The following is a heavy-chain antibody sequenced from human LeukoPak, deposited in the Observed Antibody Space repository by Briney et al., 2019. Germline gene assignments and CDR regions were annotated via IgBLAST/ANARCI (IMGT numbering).Heavy chain of an antibody. CDR2: IYYTGST. V-gene: IGHV4-59*01. CDR1: NYSISSGYY. J-gene: IGHJ5*02. Sequence: KPSETLSLTCAVSNYSISSGYYWTWIRQSPGKGLEWIGQIYYTGSTYYNPSLKRRVTISVDTSRNQFSLNLTSVTAADTAVYYCARGGTYNDILSFDPWGQGTLVTVSS. D-gene: IGHD3-9*01. CDR3: ARGGTYNDILSFDP.